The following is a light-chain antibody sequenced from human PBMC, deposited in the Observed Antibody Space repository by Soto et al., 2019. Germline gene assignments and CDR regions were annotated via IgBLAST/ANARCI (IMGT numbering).Light chain of an antibody. J-gene: IGKJ4*01. CDR2: DAS. CDR3: QKYFTSPLT. Sequence: DIVLTQSPATLSMSPGERATRSSRASQSVSSYLAWYQQKPGQAPRLLIYDASSRATGIPDRFSGGGSGTDFTLTISRLEPEEFAMYYCQKYFTSPLTFGGGNKVDIK. CDR1: QSVSSY. V-gene: IGKV3-20*01.